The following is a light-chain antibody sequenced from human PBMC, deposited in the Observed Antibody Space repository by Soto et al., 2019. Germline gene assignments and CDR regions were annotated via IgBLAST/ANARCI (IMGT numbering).Light chain of an antibody. CDR3: QQYAASPRT. Sequence: IVLTQSPGTLSLSPRERATLSCRASQSVSSNYLAWYQHRPGQAPRLLIYDASNRAPGIPDRFSGSGSGTDFTLTISRLEPEDFAVYYCQQYAASPRTFGQGTQVEV. J-gene: IGKJ1*01. CDR1: QSVSSNY. V-gene: IGKV3-20*01. CDR2: DAS.